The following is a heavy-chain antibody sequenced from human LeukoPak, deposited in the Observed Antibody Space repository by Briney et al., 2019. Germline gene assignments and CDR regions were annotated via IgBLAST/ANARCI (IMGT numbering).Heavy chain of an antibody. CDR2: IYYSGST. D-gene: IGHD1-26*01. CDR3: ARALGATTIDWFDP. J-gene: IGHJ5*02. Sequence: SETLSLTCTVSGGSISSYYWSWIRQPPGKGLEWIGYIYYSGSTNYNPSLKSRVTISVDTSKNQFSLKLSSVTAADTAVYYCARALGATTIDWFDPWGQGTLVTVSS. CDR1: GGSISSYY. V-gene: IGHV4-59*01.